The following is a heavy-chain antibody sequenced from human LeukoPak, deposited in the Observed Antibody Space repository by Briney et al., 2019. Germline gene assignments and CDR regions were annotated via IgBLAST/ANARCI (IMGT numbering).Heavy chain of an antibody. Sequence: GGSLRLSCAASGFTFSDYYMSWIRQAPGKGLEWVSYISSSGSTIYYADSVKGRFTISRDNSKNTLYLQMNSLRAEDAAVYYCAMTPGDSGSYYGYWGQGTLVTVSS. CDR3: AMTPGDSGSYYGY. J-gene: IGHJ4*02. CDR1: GFTFSDYY. D-gene: IGHD1-26*01. V-gene: IGHV3-11*04. CDR2: ISSSGSTI.